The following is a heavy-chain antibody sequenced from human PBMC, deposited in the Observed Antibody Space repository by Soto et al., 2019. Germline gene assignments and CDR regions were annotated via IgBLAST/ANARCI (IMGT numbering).Heavy chain of an antibody. CDR1: GGSIISGGYY. D-gene: IGHD2-2*03. Sequence: SETLSITCTVSGGSIISGGYYWGWIRQPPGKGLEWIGSIFYSGSTYYNPSLLSRVTISVDTSKNEFSLRLSSVTAADTAVYYCARLNGYCISTNCHGYYGMDVWGQGTTVTVSS. V-gene: IGHV4-39*01. J-gene: IGHJ6*02. CDR3: ARLNGYCISTNCHGYYGMDV. CDR2: IFYSGST.